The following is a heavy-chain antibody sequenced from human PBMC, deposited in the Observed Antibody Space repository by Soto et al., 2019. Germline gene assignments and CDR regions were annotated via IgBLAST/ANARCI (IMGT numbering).Heavy chain of an antibody. Sequence: QVQLVESGGGVVQPGRSLRLSCAASGFTFSSYAMHWVRQAPGKGLEWVAVISYDGSNKYYADSVKGRFTISRDNSKNTLYLQMNSRRAEDTAVYYCARDEGIQLWLGLDYWGQGTLVTVSS. CDR3: ARDEGIQLWLGLDY. V-gene: IGHV3-30-3*01. J-gene: IGHJ4*02. D-gene: IGHD5-18*01. CDR2: ISYDGSNK. CDR1: GFTFSSYA.